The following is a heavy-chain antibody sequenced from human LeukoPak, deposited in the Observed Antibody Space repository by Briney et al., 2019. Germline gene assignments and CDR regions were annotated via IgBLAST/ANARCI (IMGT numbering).Heavy chain of an antibody. CDR3: AKGSSSTTLNWFDP. J-gene: IGHJ5*02. D-gene: IGHD2-2*01. CDR2: ISWNSGNI. Sequence: GRSLRLSCAASGFTFDDYAMHWVRQAPGKGLEWDSGISWNSGNIGYADSVKGRFTISRDNAKNSLYLQMNSLRAEGTALYYCAKGSSSTTLNWFDPWGQGTLVTVSS. CDR1: GFTFDDYA. V-gene: IGHV3-9*01.